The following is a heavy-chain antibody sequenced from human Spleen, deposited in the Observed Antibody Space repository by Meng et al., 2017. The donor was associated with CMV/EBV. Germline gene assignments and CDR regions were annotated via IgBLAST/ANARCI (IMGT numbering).Heavy chain of an antibody. CDR1: GASISSTNYF. CDR3: YAVYSGSYFGASIDY. Sequence: GSLRLSCSVSGASISSTNYFWGWILQPPGKGLEWIGNIYYSRTTYTNLSLKSRVSMSLDTFRNQFSLQRSSADAADTAVYYCYAVYSGSYFGASIDYWGQGTLVTVSS. J-gene: IGHJ4*02. V-gene: IGHV4-39*07. CDR2: IYYSRTT. D-gene: IGHD1-26*01.